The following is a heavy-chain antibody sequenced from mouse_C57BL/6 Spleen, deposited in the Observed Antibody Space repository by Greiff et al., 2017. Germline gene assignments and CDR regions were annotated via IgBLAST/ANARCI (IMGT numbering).Heavy chain of an antibody. CDR2: IYPGSGST. CDR1: GYTFTSYW. Sequence: VQLKQPGAELVKPGASVKMSCKASGYTFTSYWITWVKQRPGQGLEWLGDIYPGSGSTNYNEKFKSKATLTVDTSSSTAYMQLSSLTSEDTAVYYCARSSYVEYYAMDYWGQGTSVTVSS. D-gene: IGHD1-1*01. V-gene: IGHV1-55*01. CDR3: ARSSYVEYYAMDY. J-gene: IGHJ4*01.